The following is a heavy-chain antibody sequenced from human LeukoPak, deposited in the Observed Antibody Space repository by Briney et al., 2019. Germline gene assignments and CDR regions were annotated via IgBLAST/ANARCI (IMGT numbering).Heavy chain of an antibody. CDR1: GGSFSGYY. V-gene: IGHV4-34*01. Sequence: PSETLSLTCAVYGGSFSGYYWSWVRQPPGKGLEWIGEINHSGSTNYNPSLKSRVTISVDTSKNQFSLKLSSVTAADTAVYYCARGTVYGRGGYWGQGTLVTVSS. J-gene: IGHJ4*02. CDR2: INHSGST. D-gene: IGHD1-14*01. CDR3: ARGTVYGRGGY.